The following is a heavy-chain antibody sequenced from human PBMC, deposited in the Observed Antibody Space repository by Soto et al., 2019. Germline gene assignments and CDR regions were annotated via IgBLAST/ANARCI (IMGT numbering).Heavy chain of an antibody. D-gene: IGHD2-21*02. CDR1: GGSISSGGYY. J-gene: IGHJ5*02. CDR2: IYYSGST. Sequence: PSETLSLTCTVSGGSISSGGYYWSWIRQHPGKGLEWIGYIYYSGSTYYNPSLNSRFTISVDTSKNQFSPKLSSVTAADTAVYYCPRAGFGGNSGDNWFDPWGQGTLVTVSS. V-gene: IGHV4-31*03. CDR3: PRAGFGGNSGDNWFDP.